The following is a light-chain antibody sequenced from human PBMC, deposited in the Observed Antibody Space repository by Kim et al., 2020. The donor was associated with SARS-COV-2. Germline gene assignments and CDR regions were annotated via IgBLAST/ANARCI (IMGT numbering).Light chain of an antibody. J-gene: IGLJ2*01. CDR2: GNS. V-gene: IGLV1-40*01. CDR1: SSNFGAGYD. CDR3: QSYDSSLSGVV. Sequence: RVTTSCTRGSSNFGAGYDVDGYQQLPGTAPKLLIYGNSYRPSGVPDRFSGTKSGTSASLAVTRIQAEDEADYYCQSYDSSLSGVVIGGGTHLTVL.